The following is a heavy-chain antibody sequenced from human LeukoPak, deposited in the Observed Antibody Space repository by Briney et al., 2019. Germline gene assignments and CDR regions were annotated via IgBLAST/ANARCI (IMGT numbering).Heavy chain of an antibody. Sequence: GGSLRLSCAASGFTFSSYWMHWVRQAPGKGLVWVSRINSDGSSTSYADSVKGRFTISRDNAKNSLYLQMNSLRDEDTAVYYCARVRGGNYQPLNFDYWGQGTLVTFSS. CDR3: ARVRGGNYQPLNFDY. CDR2: INSDGSST. CDR1: GFTFSSYW. V-gene: IGHV3-74*01. D-gene: IGHD4/OR15-4a*01. J-gene: IGHJ4*02.